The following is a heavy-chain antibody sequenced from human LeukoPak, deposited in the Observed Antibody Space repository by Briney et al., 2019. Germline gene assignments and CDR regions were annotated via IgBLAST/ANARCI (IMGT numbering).Heavy chain of an antibody. CDR2: IRYDGSNK. D-gene: IGHD6-13*01. CDR3: AKDPIAAAGMNWFDP. Sequence: PGGSLRLSCAASGFIFSNYGMHWVRQTPGKGLEWVAFIRYDGSNKYYADSVKGRFTISRDNSKNTLYLQMNSLRAEDTAVYYCAKDPIAAAGMNWFDPWGQGTLVTVSS. J-gene: IGHJ5*02. V-gene: IGHV3-30*02. CDR1: GFIFSNYG.